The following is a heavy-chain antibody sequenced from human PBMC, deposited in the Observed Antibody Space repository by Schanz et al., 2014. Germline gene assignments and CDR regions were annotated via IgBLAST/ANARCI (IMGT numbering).Heavy chain of an antibody. CDR1: GFTFSNFA. D-gene: IGHD6-13*01. V-gene: IGHV3-30*04. CDR3: ARGRQQLVGRIGCYYGMDV. CDR2: ISYDGSHK. J-gene: IGHJ6*02. Sequence: QVQLVESGGGVVQPGRSLRLSCAASGFTFSNFAIHWVRQAPGKGLEWVAVISYDGSHKDYADSVKGRFTISRDNSKNALYLQMNSLSTEGAAVYYCARGRQQLVGRIGCYYGMDVWGQGTTVTVSS.